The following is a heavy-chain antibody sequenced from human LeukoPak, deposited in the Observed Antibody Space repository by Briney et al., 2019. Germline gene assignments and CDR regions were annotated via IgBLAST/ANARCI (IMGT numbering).Heavy chain of an antibody. J-gene: IGHJ4*02. D-gene: IGHD6-13*01. V-gene: IGHV4-39*01. CDR2: IFYSGST. CDR3: ARHSGSYASSWFDY. Sequence: SETLSLTCTVSGGSISSDSFYWGWIRQPPGKGLEWIGSIFYSGSTSYNPSLKSRVTISVDTSKNQFSLKVNSVTATDTAVYYCARHSGSYASSWFDYWGQGSLVTVSS. CDR1: GGSISSDSFY.